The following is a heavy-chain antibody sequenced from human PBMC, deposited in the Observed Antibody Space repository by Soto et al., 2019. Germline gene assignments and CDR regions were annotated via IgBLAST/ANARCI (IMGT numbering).Heavy chain of an antibody. CDR1: GYTFTSYD. J-gene: IGHJ6*02. CDR2: MNPNSGNT. V-gene: IGHV1-8*01. D-gene: IGHD2-15*01. CDR3: ARGYGSGGSCYSSHNYGMDV. Sequence: ASVKVSCKASGYTFTSYDINWVRQATGQWLEWMGWMNPNSGNTGYAQKFQGRVTMTRNTSISTAYMELSSLRSEDTAVYYCARGYGSGGSCYSSHNYGMDVWGQGTTVTVSS.